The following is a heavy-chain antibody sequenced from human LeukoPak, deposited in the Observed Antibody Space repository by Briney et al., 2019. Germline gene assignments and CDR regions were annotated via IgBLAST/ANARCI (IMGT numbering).Heavy chain of an antibody. Sequence: GESLKISCKGSGYRFTNYWIGWVRQMPGKGLEWMGLIYPDDSDTRYSPSFQSQVTISADKSISTAYLQWSSLKASDTAMYYCAIGGDSTTSCYRCFDYWGQGTLVTVSS. J-gene: IGHJ4*02. CDR2: IYPDDSDT. CDR3: AIGGDSTTSCYRCFDY. D-gene: IGHD2-2*02. V-gene: IGHV5-51*01. CDR1: GYRFTNYW.